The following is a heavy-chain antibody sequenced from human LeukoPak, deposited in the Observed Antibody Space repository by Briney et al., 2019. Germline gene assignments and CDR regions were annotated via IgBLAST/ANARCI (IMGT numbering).Heavy chain of an antibody. V-gene: IGHV4-38-2*02. Sequence: PSETLSLTCTVSGYSISGTYYWGWIRQPPGKGLEWIGSFYDSGSSYYNPSLKSRVTISVDTSKNQFSLKLSSVTAADTAVYYCARLEPPGDAFDIWGQGTMVTVSS. J-gene: IGHJ3*02. D-gene: IGHD3-16*01. CDR3: ARLEPPGDAFDI. CDR1: GYSISGTYY. CDR2: FYDSGSS.